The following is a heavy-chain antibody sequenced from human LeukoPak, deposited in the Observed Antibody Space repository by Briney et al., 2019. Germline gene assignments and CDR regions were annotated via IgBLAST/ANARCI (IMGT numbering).Heavy chain of an antibody. Sequence: PSETLSLTCTVSGGSLSSYYWSWIRQPPGKGLEWIGYIYYSGSTNYNPSLKSRVTISVDTSKNQFSLKLSSVTAADTAVYYCATDTNDYSGWYFDLWGRGTLVTVSS. CDR2: IYYSGST. J-gene: IGHJ2*01. V-gene: IGHV4-59*01. CDR3: ATDTNDYSGWYFDL. D-gene: IGHD4-11*01. CDR1: GGSLSSYY.